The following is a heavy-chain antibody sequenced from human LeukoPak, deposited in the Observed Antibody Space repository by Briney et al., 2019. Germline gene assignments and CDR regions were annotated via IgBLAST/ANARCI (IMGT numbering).Heavy chain of an antibody. D-gene: IGHD1-26*01. CDR1: GFTVSSNY. Sequence: GGSLRLSCAASGFTVSSNYMSWVRQAPGKGLEWVSVIYSGGSTYYADSVKGRFTISRDNSKNTLYLQMDNLRAEDTAVYYCARDGGYGSYVSPSNWFFDLWGRGTLVTVSS. V-gene: IGHV3-53*01. J-gene: IGHJ2*01. CDR2: IYSGGST. CDR3: ARDGGYGSYVSPSNWFFDL.